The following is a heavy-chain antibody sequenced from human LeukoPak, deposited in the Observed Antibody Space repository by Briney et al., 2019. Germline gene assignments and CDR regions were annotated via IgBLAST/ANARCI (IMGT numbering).Heavy chain of an antibody. CDR3: ARGRPYYYYYMDV. J-gene: IGHJ6*03. D-gene: IGHD6-6*01. Sequence: SETLSLTCTVSGGSISSSSYYWGWIRQPPGTGLEWIGSIYYTGSTYYNPSLKTLVTISVDTSKSQFSLKLSSVTAADTAVYYCARGRPYYYYYMDVWGKGTTVTVSS. CDR1: GGSISSSSYY. CDR2: IYYTGST. V-gene: IGHV4-39*07.